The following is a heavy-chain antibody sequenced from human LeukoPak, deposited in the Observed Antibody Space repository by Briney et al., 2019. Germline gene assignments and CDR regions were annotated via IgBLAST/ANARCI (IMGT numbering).Heavy chain of an antibody. CDR3: ARVRDPGGYYYYYYMDI. J-gene: IGHJ6*03. D-gene: IGHD3-16*01. Sequence: GGSLRLSCAASGFTFGSYGMHWVRQAPGKGLEWVTFIRSDGSNKYYADSVKGRFTISRDNSKNTLYLQMNTLIADDTAVYYCARVRDPGGYYYYYYMDIWGKGNTVTVSS. V-gene: IGHV3-30*02. CDR1: GFTFGSYG. CDR2: IRSDGSNK.